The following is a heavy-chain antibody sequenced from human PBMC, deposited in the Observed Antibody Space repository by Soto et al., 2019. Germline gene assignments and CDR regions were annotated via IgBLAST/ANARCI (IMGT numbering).Heavy chain of an antibody. CDR3: ARDLWVEPELYYYGMDI. Sequence: SETLSLTCTVSGDSISSADYYWSWIRQTPGKGLEWIGHIFYSGTTYYNPSLKSRLTISVDTSKNHFSLRLTSVTAADTAVYYCARDLWVEPELYYYGMDIWGQGTTVTVSS. D-gene: IGHD1-1*01. CDR2: IFYSGTT. CDR1: GDSISSADYY. J-gene: IGHJ6*02. V-gene: IGHV4-30-4*01.